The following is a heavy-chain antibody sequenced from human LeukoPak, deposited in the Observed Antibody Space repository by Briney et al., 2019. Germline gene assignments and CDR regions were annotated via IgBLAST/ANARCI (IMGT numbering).Heavy chain of an antibody. Sequence: GGSLRLSCAASGFNFSIAWMNWVRQAPGKGLEWVSAISGSGGSTYYADSVKGRFTISRDNSKNTLYLQMNSLRAEDTAVYYCAKSGYDFWSGYYTLYYYYYMDVWGKGTTVTVSS. CDR3: AKSGYDFWSGYYTLYYYYYMDV. D-gene: IGHD3-3*01. CDR2: ISGSGGST. CDR1: GFNFSIAW. V-gene: IGHV3-23*01. J-gene: IGHJ6*03.